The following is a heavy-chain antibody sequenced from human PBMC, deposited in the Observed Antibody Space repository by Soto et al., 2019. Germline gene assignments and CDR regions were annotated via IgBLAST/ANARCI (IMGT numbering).Heavy chain of an antibody. J-gene: IGHJ5*02. CDR1: GGTFSSYT. CDR2: IIPILGIA. Sequence: QVQLVQSGAEVKKPGSSVKVSCKASGGTFSSYTISWVRQAPGQGLEWMGRIIPILGIANYAQKFQGRVTITADKATSTAYMELSSLRSEDAAVYYCAGEGSGWWFWFDPWGQGTLGTVSS. V-gene: IGHV1-69*08. CDR3: AGEGSGWWFWFDP. D-gene: IGHD6-19*01.